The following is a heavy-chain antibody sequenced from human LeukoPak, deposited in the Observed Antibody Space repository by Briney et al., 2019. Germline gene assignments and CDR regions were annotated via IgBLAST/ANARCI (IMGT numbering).Heavy chain of an antibody. CDR1: GGSISGYF. D-gene: IGHD6-13*01. CDR2: IYYSGST. V-gene: IGHV4-59*08. Sequence: SETLSLTCTVSGGSISGYFWSWIRQPPGKGLEWVGHIYYSGSTTYNPSLKSRVTISVDTSKNQFSLKLSSVTAADTAVYYCARRSIAAAGTGYFDYWGQGTLVTVSS. J-gene: IGHJ4*02. CDR3: ARRSIAAAGTGYFDY.